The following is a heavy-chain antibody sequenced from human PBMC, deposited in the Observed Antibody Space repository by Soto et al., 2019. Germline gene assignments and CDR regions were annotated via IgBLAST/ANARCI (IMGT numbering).Heavy chain of an antibody. CDR3: ARAAMGYYFDY. CDR2: INPNSGGT. D-gene: IGHD5-18*01. V-gene: IGHV1-2*04. Sequence: ASVKVSCKASGYTFTGYYMHWVRQSPGQGLEWMGWINPNSGGTNYAQKFQGWVTMTRDTSISTAYMELSRLRSDDTAVYYCARAAMGYYFDYWGQGTLVTVSS. J-gene: IGHJ4*02. CDR1: GYTFTGYY.